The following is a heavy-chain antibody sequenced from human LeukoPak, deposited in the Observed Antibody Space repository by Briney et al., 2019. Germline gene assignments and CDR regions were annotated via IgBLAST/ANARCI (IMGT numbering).Heavy chain of an antibody. CDR2: IYYSGTT. CDR1: GGSISSSSYY. D-gene: IGHD2-15*01. Sequence: SETLSLTCTVSGGSISSSSYYWGWIRQPPGKGLEWIGSIYYSGTTYYNPSLKSRVTISVDTSKNQFSLKLSSVTAADTAVYYCARSPVVVRRDWFDPWGQGTLVTVSS. V-gene: IGHV4-39*01. J-gene: IGHJ5*02. CDR3: ARSPVVVRRDWFDP.